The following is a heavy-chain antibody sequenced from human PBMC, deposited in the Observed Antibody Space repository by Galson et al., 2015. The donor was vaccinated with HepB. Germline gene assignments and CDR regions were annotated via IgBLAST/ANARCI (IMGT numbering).Heavy chain of an antibody. CDR3: AREFLHDIVVVPAAIQNYYYGMDV. Sequence: SVKVSCKASGYTFTSYGISWVRQAPGQGLEWMGWISAYNGNTNYAQKLQGRVTMTTDTSTSTAYMELRSLRSDDTAVYYCAREFLHDIVVVPAAIQNYYYGMDVWGQGTTVTVSS. D-gene: IGHD2-2*02. CDR2: ISAYNGNT. J-gene: IGHJ6*02. CDR1: GYTFTSYG. V-gene: IGHV1-18*01.